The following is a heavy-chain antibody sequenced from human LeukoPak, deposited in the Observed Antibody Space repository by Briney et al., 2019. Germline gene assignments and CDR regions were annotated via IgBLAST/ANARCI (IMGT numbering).Heavy chain of an antibody. CDR1: GYTFTGYY. CDR2: INPNSGGT. CDR3: ATVVVGDAQNNWFDP. J-gene: IGHJ5*02. Sequence: GASVKVSCKASGYTFTGYYMHWVRQAPGQGLEWMGWINPNSGGTNYAQKFQGRVTMTRDTSISTAYMELSSLRSEDTAVYYCATVVVGDAQNNWFDPWGQGTLVTVSS. V-gene: IGHV1-2*02. D-gene: IGHD2-15*01.